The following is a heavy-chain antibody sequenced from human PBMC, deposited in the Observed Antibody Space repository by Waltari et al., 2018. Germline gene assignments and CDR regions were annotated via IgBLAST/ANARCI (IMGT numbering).Heavy chain of an antibody. J-gene: IGHJ4*02. Sequence: QVQLHQWGAGLLKPSETLSLTCAVHGGSFDTYYWSWIRQPPGKGLDWIGEINQSGSTNHNPSLNSRVTISVDTSKNQFSLKLKSVTAADTAIYYCARVGGESVTPLDYWGQGTLVTVSS. CDR3: ARVGGESVTPLDY. V-gene: IGHV4-34*01. CDR2: INQSGST. CDR1: GGSFDTYY. D-gene: IGHD4-17*01.